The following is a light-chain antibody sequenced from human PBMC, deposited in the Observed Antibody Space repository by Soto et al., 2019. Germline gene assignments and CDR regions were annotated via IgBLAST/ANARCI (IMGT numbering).Light chain of an antibody. CDR2: DAS. J-gene: IGKJ5*01. CDR3: QQRSNWPPIT. Sequence: ETVLTQSPATLSLSPGERATLSCRASQSISSYLAWYQQKPGQAPRLLIYDASNRATGIPARFSGSGSGTDFTLIISSLEPEDFAVYYCQQRSNWPPITFGQGTRLE. V-gene: IGKV3-11*01. CDR1: QSISSY.